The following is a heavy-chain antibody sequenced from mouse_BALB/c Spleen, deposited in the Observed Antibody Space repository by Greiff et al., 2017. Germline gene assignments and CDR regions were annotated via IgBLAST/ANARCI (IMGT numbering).Heavy chain of an antibody. D-gene: IGHD1-1*01. Sequence: VQLQQSGAELMKPGASVKISCKATGYTFSSYWIEWVKQRPGHGLEWIGEILPGRGSTNYNEKFKGKATFTADTSSNTAYMQLSSLTSEDSAVYYCARSYYYDGSSYSSFDYWGQGTTLTVSS. CDR1: GYTFSSYW. CDR3: ARSYYYDGSSYSSFDY. J-gene: IGHJ2*01. V-gene: IGHV1-9*01. CDR2: ILPGRGST.